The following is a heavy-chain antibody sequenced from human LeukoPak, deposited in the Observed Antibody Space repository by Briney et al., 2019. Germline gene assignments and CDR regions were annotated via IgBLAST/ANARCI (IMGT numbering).Heavy chain of an antibody. CDR2: IIPIFGTA. V-gene: IGHV1-69*13. D-gene: IGHD3-10*01. J-gene: IGHJ5*02. CDR3: ARRQYYYGSGSYNWFDP. CDR1: GGTFSSYA. Sequence: SVKVSCKASGGTFSSYAISWVRQAPGQGLEWMGGIIPIFGTANYAQKFQGRVTITADESTSTAYMELSSLRSEDTAVYYCARRQYYYGSGSYNWFDPWGQGTLVTVSS.